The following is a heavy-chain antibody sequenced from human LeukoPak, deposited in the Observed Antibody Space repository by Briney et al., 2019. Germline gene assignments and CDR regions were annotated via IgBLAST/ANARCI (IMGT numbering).Heavy chain of an antibody. CDR1: GFTFSSYA. CDR3: ARAGDCGGDCYYYFDY. D-gene: IGHD2-21*02. V-gene: IGHV3-30-3*01. J-gene: IGHJ4*02. CDR2: ISYDGSNK. Sequence: GGSLRLSCAASGFTFSSYAMHWVRQAPGKGLEWVAVISYDGSNKYYADSVKGRFTISRDNSKNTLYLQMNSLRAEDTAVYYCARAGDCGGDCYYYFDYWGLGTLVTVSS.